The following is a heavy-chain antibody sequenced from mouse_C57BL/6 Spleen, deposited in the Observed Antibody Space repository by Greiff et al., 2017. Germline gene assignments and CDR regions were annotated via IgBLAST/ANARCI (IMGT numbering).Heavy chain of an antibody. CDR3: ARGDIRRRVGYFDV. CDR2: IDPSDSYT. D-gene: IGHD3-3*01. Sequence: QVQLQQPGAELVKPGASVKLSCKASGYTFTSYWMQWVKQRPGQGLEWIGEIDPSDSYTNYNQKFKGKATLTVDTSSSTAYMQLSSLTSEDSAVYYCARGDIRRRVGYFDVWGTGTTVTVSS. J-gene: IGHJ1*03. CDR1: GYTFTSYW. V-gene: IGHV1-50*01.